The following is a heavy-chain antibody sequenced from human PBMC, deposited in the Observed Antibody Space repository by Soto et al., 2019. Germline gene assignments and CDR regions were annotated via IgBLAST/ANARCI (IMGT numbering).Heavy chain of an antibody. D-gene: IGHD6-13*01. CDR3: ARGRSSSWQYYFDY. CDR1: GGSVSSGSYY. J-gene: IGHJ4*02. CDR2: SYYSGST. V-gene: IGHV4-61*01. Sequence: SETLSLTCTVSGGSVSSGSYYWSWIRQPPGKGLEWIGYSYYSGSTNYNPSLKSRVTISVDTSKNQFSLKLRSVTAADTAVYYCARGRSSSWQYYFDYWGQGTLVTVSS.